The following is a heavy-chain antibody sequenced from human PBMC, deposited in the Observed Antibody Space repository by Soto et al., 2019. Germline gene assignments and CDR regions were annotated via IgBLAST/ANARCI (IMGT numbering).Heavy chain of an antibody. CDR3: ARDDYGDYNWYFQH. CDR2: FDPEDGET. Sequence: ASVKVSCKVSGYTLTELSMHWVRQAPGKGLEWMGGFDPEDGETIYAQKLQGRVTMTTDTSTSTAYMELRSLRSDDTAVYYCARDDYGDYNWYFQHWGQGTLVTVSS. CDR1: GYTLTELS. J-gene: IGHJ1*01. D-gene: IGHD4-17*01. V-gene: IGHV1-24*01.